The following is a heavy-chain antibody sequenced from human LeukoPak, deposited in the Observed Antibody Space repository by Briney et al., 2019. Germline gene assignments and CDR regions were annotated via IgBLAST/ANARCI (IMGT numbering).Heavy chain of an antibody. CDR2: IYATGSP. D-gene: IGHD2-15*01. CDR1: GASISSYY. J-gene: IGHJ4*02. CDR3: ARIYLGYCSGGSCYFPYYFDY. V-gene: IGHV4-4*07. Sequence: SETLSLTCTVSGASISSYYWSWIRQPADRGLEWIGRIYATGSPNYNPSLKSRVTISVDTSKNQFSLKLSSVTAADTAVYYCARIYLGYCSGGSCYFPYYFDYWGQGTLVTVSS.